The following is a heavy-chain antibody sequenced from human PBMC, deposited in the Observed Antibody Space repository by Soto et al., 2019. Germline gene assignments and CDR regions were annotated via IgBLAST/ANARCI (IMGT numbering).Heavy chain of an antibody. CDR2: INAFNDRT. CDR1: GYNFPTYG. J-gene: IGHJ4*02. Sequence: QVLLVQSGSEVKKPGASVKVSCMASGYNFPTYGITWLRQAPGQGLEWMGWINAFNDRTHYAQNLQDRLTVTTDLSTSKAYLELRSLTSDDTAVYYCAREGDYGDYWVYWGQGTLVTVSS. D-gene: IGHD4-17*01. CDR3: AREGDYGDYWVY. V-gene: IGHV1-18*01.